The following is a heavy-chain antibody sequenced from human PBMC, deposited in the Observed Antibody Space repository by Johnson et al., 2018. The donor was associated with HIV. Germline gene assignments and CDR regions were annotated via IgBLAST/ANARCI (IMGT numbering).Heavy chain of an antibody. J-gene: IGHJ3*02. V-gene: IGHV3-30*02. Sequence: QVQLVESGGGLIQPGGSLRLSCAASGFTFSDYYMSWIRQAPGKGLEWVAFIRYDGSSKYYADSVKGRFTISRDNSKNTLYLQMYSLRAEDTAVYYCARFPPGERDDAFDIWSQGTMVTVSS. CDR2: IRYDGSSK. CDR1: GFTFSDYY. D-gene: IGHD1-1*01. CDR3: ARFPPGERDDAFDI.